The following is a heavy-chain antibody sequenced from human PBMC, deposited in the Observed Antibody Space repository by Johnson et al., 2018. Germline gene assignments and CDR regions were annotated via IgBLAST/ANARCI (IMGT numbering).Heavy chain of an antibody. Sequence: VRLRESGPGLVKASETLSLTCTVSGGSISSYYWSWIRQPPGKGLEWIGYLYYSGSTTYNPSRKSRFTILVDTSKNHFSLKLTSATAADTAVYYCARDDTYYYDSSGYYAGYFQHWGQGTLVTVSS. D-gene: IGHD3-22*01. CDR3: ARDDTYYYDSSGYYAGYFQH. CDR2: LYYSGST. V-gene: IGHV4-59*01. CDR1: GGSISSYY. J-gene: IGHJ1*01.